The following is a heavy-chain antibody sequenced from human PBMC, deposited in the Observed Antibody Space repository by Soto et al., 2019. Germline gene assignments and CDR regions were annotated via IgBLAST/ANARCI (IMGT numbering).Heavy chain of an antibody. Sequence: QVQVVQSGAEVKKPGASVKVSCKASGYTFITYNINWVRQATGHGLEWMGWMNPNSGNTAYAQKFQGRVTMTRNTSISTAYMELSSLRSEDTAVYYCASFIGYSSGWYPYWGRGTLLTVSS. J-gene: IGHJ4*02. V-gene: IGHV1-8*01. CDR1: GYTFITYN. CDR2: MNPNSGNT. CDR3: ASFIGYSSGWYPY. D-gene: IGHD6-19*01.